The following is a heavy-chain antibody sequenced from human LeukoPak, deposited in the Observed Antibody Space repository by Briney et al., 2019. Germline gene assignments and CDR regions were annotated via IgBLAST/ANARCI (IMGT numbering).Heavy chain of an antibody. CDR2: IHTSEST. CDR1: GGSISSYY. CDR3: ARGKVVAGTPGQNSWDY. D-gene: IGHD6-19*01. Sequence: SETLSLTCTVSGGSISSYYWSWIRQPAGKGLEWIGRIHTSESTNYNPSLKSRVTVSVDTSKNQFSMKLSSVTAADTAVYYCARGKVVAGTPGQNSWDYWGQGTLVTVSS. J-gene: IGHJ4*02. V-gene: IGHV4-4*07.